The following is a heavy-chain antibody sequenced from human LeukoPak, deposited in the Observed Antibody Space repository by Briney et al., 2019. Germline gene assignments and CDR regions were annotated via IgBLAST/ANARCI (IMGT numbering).Heavy chain of an antibody. CDR1: GYSFTSYW. CDR3: ARQLGGYSYGYGAFDI. J-gene: IGHJ3*02. CDR2: IYPGDSDT. Sequence: GESLKISCKGSGYSFTSYWIGWVRQMPGKGLEWMGIIYPGDSDTRYSPSFQGQVTISADKSISTAYLQWSSLKASDTAMYYCARQLGGYSYGYGAFDIWGQGTMVTVSS. V-gene: IGHV5-51*01. D-gene: IGHD5-18*01.